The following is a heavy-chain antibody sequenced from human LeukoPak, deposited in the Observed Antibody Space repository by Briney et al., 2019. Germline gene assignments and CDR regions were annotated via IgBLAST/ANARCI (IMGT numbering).Heavy chain of an antibody. Sequence: PGGSLRLSCAASGFTVSTNYVSWVRQAPGKGLEWVSVIYSGGSGYYADSVKGRFTISRDNSKNTLYLQMNSLRAEDTAVYYCASGGTAYNPFDYWGQGTLVTVSS. CDR2: IYSGGSG. CDR1: GFTVSTNY. J-gene: IGHJ4*02. D-gene: IGHD3/OR15-3a*01. V-gene: IGHV3-53*01. CDR3: ASGGTAYNPFDY.